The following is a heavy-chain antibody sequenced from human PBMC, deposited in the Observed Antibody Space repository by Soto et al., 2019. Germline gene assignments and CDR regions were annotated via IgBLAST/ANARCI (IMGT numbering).Heavy chain of an antibody. CDR3: ARHRGSSGWKYYYYYGMDG. Sequence: SETLSLTCTVSGGSISSSSYYWGWILQPPGKGLEWIGSIYYSGSTYYNPSLKSRVTISVDTSKNQFSLKLSSVTAADTAVYYCARHRGSSGWKYYYYYGMDGWGQGTTVTVS. CDR2: IYYSGST. D-gene: IGHD6-19*01. CDR1: GGSISSSSYY. J-gene: IGHJ6*02. V-gene: IGHV4-39*01.